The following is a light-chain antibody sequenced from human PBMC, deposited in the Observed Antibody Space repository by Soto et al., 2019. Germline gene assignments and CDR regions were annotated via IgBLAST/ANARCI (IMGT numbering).Light chain of an antibody. Sequence: DIQMTQSPSSLSASVGDRVTITCRASQSISSYLNWYQQKPGKAPKLLIYAASSLQSGVPSRFSGSGSGTDFPLTISSLQPEDFATYYCQQSYSTPRGTFGQGTKLEIK. V-gene: IGKV1-39*01. CDR2: AAS. CDR1: QSISSY. J-gene: IGKJ2*02. CDR3: QQSYSTPRGT.